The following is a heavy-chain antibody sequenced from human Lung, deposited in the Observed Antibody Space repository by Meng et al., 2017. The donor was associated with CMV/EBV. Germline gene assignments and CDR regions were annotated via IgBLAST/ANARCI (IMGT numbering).Heavy chain of an antibody. J-gene: IGHJ5*02. V-gene: IGHV1-2*06. Sequence: YTFTGYYIHWVRQATGQGLEWMGRINSNSDDTNYAQNFQDRLTMTRDTSISTVYMELTRLTSDDTAVYYCARGGVLLPAGKSWFDHWGLGTLVTVSS. D-gene: IGHD2-2*01. CDR2: INSNSDDT. CDR1: YTFTGYY. CDR3: ARGGVLLPAGKSWFDH.